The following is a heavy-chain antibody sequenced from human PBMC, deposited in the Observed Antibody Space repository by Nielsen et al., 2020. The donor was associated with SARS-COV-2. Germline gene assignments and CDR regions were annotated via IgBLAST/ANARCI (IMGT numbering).Heavy chain of an antibody. CDR3: ARVIAVAGTWYYGMDV. CDR2: IYYSGST. Sequence: SETLSLTCTVSGGSISSSSYYWGWIRQPPGKGLEWIGYIYYSGSTNYNPSLKSRVTISVDTSKNQFSLKLSSVTAADTAVYYCARVIAVAGTWYYGMDVWGQGTTVTVSS. D-gene: IGHD6-19*01. CDR1: GGSISSSSYY. V-gene: IGHV4-61*05. J-gene: IGHJ6*02.